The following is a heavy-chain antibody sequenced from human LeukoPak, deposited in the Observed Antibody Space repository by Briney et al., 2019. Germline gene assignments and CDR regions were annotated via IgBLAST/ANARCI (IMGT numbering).Heavy chain of an antibody. V-gene: IGHV1-46*01. CDR2: INPSGSST. CDR3: ARDNSIADRGLWFDP. CDR1: GYIFTNHN. D-gene: IGHD4-23*01. J-gene: IGHJ5*02. Sequence: SVKVSCKASGYIFTNHNMHWVRHAPVQGLVWMGVINPSGSSTIYAEKFRGRIIMSRDMSTATEYMELSSLRSEDTAVYYCARDNSIADRGLWFDPWGQGPLVTVSS.